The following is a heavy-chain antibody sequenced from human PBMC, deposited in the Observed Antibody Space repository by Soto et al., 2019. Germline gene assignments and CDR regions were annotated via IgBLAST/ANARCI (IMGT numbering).Heavy chain of an antibody. Sequence: QVQLEQSGAEVKTLGSSVKVSCKASGDTFNRYAISWVRQAPGQGLEWMGGIIPIFGTANYAPQFQDRVAISADESTTTAYMELTSLKSEDTAVYFCARGARFLEWLSFDHWGQGTLVNVSS. J-gene: IGHJ4*02. V-gene: IGHV1-69*13. CDR2: IIPIFGTA. D-gene: IGHD3-3*01. CDR1: GDTFNRYA. CDR3: ARGARFLEWLSFDH.